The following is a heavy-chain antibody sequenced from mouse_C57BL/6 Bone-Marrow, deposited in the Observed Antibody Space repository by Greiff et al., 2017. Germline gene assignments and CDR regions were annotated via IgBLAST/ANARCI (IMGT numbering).Heavy chain of an antibody. Sequence: QVQLQQPGAELVKPGASVKMSCKASGYTFTDYWINWVKQRPGQGLEWIGDIYPGSGSTNYNEKFKGKATLTVDISCSTAYMELRSLTSEDSAVYYCARRVSSYDDYYGGYFDVWGTGTTVTVTS. CDR3: ARRVSSYDDYYGGYFDV. CDR2: IYPGSGST. D-gene: IGHD2-3*01. J-gene: IGHJ1*03. V-gene: IGHV1-55*01. CDR1: GYTFTDYW.